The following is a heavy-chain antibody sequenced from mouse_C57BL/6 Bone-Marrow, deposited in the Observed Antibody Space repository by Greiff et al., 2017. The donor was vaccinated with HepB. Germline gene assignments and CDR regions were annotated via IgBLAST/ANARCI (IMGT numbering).Heavy chain of an antibody. D-gene: IGHD1-1*01. CDR1: GYTFTGYG. Sequence: VQLQQSGAELARPGASVKLSCKASGYTFTGYGISWVKQRTGQGLEWIGEIYPRSGNTYYNEKFKGKATLTADKSSSTAYMELRSLTSEDSAVYFCARRGHPYYGPPSMDYWGQGTSVTVSS. V-gene: IGHV1-81*01. CDR3: ARRGHPYYGPPSMDY. J-gene: IGHJ4*01. CDR2: IYPRSGNT.